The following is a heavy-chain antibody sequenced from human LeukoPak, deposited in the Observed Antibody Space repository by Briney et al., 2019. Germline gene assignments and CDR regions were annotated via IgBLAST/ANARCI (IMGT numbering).Heavy chain of an antibody. CDR2: IYYSGST. J-gene: IGHJ6*03. V-gene: IGHV4-39*01. D-gene: IGHD6-19*01. CDR1: GGSISSSSYY. CDR3: ATGYSSGWSYYYMDV. Sequence: SETLSLTCTVSGGSISSSSYYWGWIRQPTGKGLEWIGSIYYSGSTYYNPSLKSRVTISVDTSKNQFSLKLSSVTAADTAVYYCATGYSSGWSYYYMDVWGKGTTVTVSS.